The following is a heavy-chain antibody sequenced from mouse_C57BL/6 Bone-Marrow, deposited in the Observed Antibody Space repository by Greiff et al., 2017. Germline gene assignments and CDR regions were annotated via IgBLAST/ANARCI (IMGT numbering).Heavy chain of an antibody. J-gene: IGHJ2*01. Sequence: EVQLVESGGGLVKPGGSLKLSCAASGFTFSSYAMSWVRQTPEKRLEWVATISDGGSYTYYPDNVKGRFTISRDNAKNNLYLQMSHLKSEDTAMYYCARDRGYGSSPDYWGQGTTLTVSS. CDR3: ARDRGYGSSPDY. V-gene: IGHV5-4*01. CDR1: GFTFSSYA. D-gene: IGHD1-1*01. CDR2: ISDGGSYT.